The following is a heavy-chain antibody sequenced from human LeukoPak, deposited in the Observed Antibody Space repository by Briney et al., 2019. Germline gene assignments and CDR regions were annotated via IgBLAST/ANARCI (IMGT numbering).Heavy chain of an antibody. Sequence: RASVNVSCKASGYTFTSYYMHWVRQAPGQGLEWMGIINPSGGSTSYAQKFQGRVTMTRDTSTSTVYMELSSLRSEDTAVYYCARTTVTDYYYYGMDVWGQGTTVTVSS. V-gene: IGHV1-46*01. CDR2: INPSGGST. D-gene: IGHD4-17*01. CDR1: GYTFTSYY. CDR3: ARTTVTDYYYYGMDV. J-gene: IGHJ6*02.